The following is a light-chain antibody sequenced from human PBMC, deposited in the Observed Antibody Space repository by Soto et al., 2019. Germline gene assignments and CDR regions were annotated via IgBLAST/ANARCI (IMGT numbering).Light chain of an antibody. V-gene: IGKV3-20*01. J-gene: IGKJ5*01. CDR2: HAS. Sequence: EIVLTQSPGTLSLSPGERATLSCRASQSVGNNFLAWYQQKPGQAPRLLIYHASSRATGIPDRFSGSGSGTDFTLTIVRLEPEDFAVYYCHQYAYSPQTFGQGTRLDTK. CDR1: QSVGNNF. CDR3: HQYAYSPQT.